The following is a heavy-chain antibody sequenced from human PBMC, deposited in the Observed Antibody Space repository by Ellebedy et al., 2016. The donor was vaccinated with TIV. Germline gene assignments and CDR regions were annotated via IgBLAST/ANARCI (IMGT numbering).Heavy chain of an antibody. Sequence: LETLSLTCTVSGGSISSYYWNWIRQPPGKGLEWIGYIYYSGSTNYNSSLKSRVTISVDTSKNQFSLKLSSVTAADTAVYYCARDHYDILTGYQYGLDVWGQGTTVTVSS. J-gene: IGHJ6*02. CDR1: GGSISSYY. CDR2: IYYSGST. V-gene: IGHV4-59*01. D-gene: IGHD3-9*01. CDR3: ARDHYDILTGYQYGLDV.